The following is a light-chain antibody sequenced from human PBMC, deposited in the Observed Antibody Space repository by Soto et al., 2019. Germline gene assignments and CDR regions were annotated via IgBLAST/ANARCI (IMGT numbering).Light chain of an antibody. CDR1: QSVSSSW. CDR2: GAS. V-gene: IGKV3-20*01. J-gene: IGKJ1*01. CDR3: QQYDSSPET. Sequence: EIVLTQSPGTLSLSPGERATLSCRASQSVSSSWLAWYQQTPGQAPRLLIYGASSRATGIPDRFSGSGSGTDFTLTISRLEPEDFAVYYCQQYDSSPETFGQGTKVEIK.